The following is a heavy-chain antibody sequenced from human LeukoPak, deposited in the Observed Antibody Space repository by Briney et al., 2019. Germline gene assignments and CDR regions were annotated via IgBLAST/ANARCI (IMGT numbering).Heavy chain of an antibody. CDR1: GFIFSGSP. CDR2: ISYSGGTK. D-gene: IGHD3-10*01. J-gene: IGHJ4*02. V-gene: IGHV3-30*04. CDR3: AKDSTYYYGSGNYPDY. Sequence: PGRSLRLSCATSGFIFSGSPMHWVRQAPGKGLEWVALISYSGGTKYYADSVKGRFTISRDNSKNTLYLQMNTLRAEDTAVYYCAKDSTYYYGSGNYPDYWGQGTLVTVSS.